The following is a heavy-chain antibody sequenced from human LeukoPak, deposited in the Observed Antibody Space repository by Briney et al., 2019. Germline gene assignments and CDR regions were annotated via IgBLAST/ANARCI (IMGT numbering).Heavy chain of an antibody. J-gene: IGHJ5*02. V-gene: IGHV4-34*01. CDR3: ARGLPRNDFWSGFATYWFDP. CDR2: INHSGST. D-gene: IGHD3-3*01. Sequence: SETLSLTXAVYGGSFSGYYWSWIRQPPGKGLEWIGEINHSGSTNYNPSLRSRVTISLDRPKKQFSLKLSSVNVADTAVYYCARGLPRNDFWSGFATYWFDPWGRGTLVTVSS. CDR1: GGSFSGYY.